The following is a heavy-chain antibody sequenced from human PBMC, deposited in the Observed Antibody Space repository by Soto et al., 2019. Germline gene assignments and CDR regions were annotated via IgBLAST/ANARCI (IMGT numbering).Heavy chain of an antibody. J-gene: IGHJ5*02. CDR3: AHRATMTIFGLIIDNGIWFDP. D-gene: IGHD3-3*01. V-gene: IGHV2-5*02. Sequence: QINLIESGPTLVKPTQTLTLTCTFSGFSLSTSGAAVGWVRQPPGRALEWLALSYWDGDKRYNASLGNRLTITKDTSMTQVVLTLTNVDPADTATYYCAHRATMTIFGLIIDNGIWFDPWGQGTRVIVSS. CDR2: SYWDGDK. CDR1: GFSLSTSGAA.